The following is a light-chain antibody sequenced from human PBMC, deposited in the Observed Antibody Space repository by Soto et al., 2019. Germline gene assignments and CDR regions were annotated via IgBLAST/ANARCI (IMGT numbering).Light chain of an antibody. CDR2: QDT. V-gene: IGLV3-1*01. CDR3: QAWDSSTAYVV. CDR1: KLGDKY. J-gene: IGLJ2*01. Sequence: SYELTQPPSLSVPPGQTASITCSGDKLGDKYACWYQQKPGQSPVMVIYQDTKRPSGIPERFSGSNSGNTATLTISGTQAMDEADYYCQAWDSSTAYVVFGGGTKLTVL.